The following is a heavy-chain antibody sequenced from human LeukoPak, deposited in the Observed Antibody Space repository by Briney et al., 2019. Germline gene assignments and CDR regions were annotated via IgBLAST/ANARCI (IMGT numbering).Heavy chain of an antibody. Sequence: GGSLRLSCAASGFTFSSYSMNWVRQAPGKGPEWVSSISSSSSYIYYADSVKGRFTISRDNAKNSLYLQMNSLRAEDTAVYYCARDFAISSSWYQGDYWGQGTLVTVSS. D-gene: IGHD6-13*01. CDR2: ISSSSSYI. CDR3: ARDFAISSSWYQGDY. V-gene: IGHV3-21*01. J-gene: IGHJ4*02. CDR1: GFTFSSYS.